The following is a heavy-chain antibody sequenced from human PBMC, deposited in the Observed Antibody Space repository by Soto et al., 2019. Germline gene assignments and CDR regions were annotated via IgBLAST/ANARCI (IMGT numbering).Heavy chain of an antibody. CDR3: ARGLRDCSSTSCYVPQDYYYYYYMDV. CDR1: GGSISSYY. D-gene: IGHD2-2*01. Sequence: SETLSLTCTVSGGSISSYYWSWIRQPPGKGLEWIGYIYYSGSTNYNPSLKSRVTISVDTSKNQFSLKLSSVTAADTAVYYCARGLRDCSSTSCYVPQDYYYYYYMDVWGKGTTVTVSS. V-gene: IGHV4-59*01. J-gene: IGHJ6*03. CDR2: IYYSGST.